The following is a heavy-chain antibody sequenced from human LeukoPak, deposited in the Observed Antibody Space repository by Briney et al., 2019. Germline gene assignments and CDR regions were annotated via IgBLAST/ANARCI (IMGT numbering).Heavy chain of an antibody. CDR1: GGSLSGYY. CDR2: INHSGST. CDR3: ATWRTAKTGFDY. V-gene: IGHV4-34*01. D-gene: IGHD1-1*01. Sequence: SETLSLTCAVYGGSLSGYYWSWIRQPPGKGLEWIGEINHSGSTNYNPSLKSRVTISVDTSKNQFSLRLSSVTAADTAVYYCATWRTAKTGFDYWGQGTLVTVSS. J-gene: IGHJ4*02.